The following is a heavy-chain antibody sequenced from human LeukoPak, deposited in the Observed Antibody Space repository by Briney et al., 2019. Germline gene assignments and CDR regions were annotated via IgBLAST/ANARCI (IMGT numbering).Heavy chain of an antibody. V-gene: IGHV4-59*01. CDR2: IYYSGST. CDR3: ARDRHGGSPDY. D-gene: IGHD3-16*01. CDR1: GGSISSYY. J-gene: IGHJ4*02. Sequence: PSETLSLTCTVSGGSISSYYWSWIRQPPGKGLEWIGYIYYSGSTNYNPSLKSRVTISVDTSKNQFSLKLSSVTAADTAVYYCARDRHGGSPDYWGQGTLVTVSS.